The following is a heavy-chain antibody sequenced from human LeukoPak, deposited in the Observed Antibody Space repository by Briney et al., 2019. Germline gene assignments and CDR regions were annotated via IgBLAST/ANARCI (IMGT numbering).Heavy chain of an antibody. V-gene: IGHV4-34*01. J-gene: IGHJ4*02. CDR2: INHSGST. D-gene: IGHD3-16*01. CDR1: GGSFSGYY. CDR3: ARVRFDYVSVNPYFDY. Sequence: SETLSLTCAVYGGSFSGYYWSWIRQPPGKGLEWIGEINHSGSTNYNPSLKSRVTISVDTSKNQFSLKLSSVTAADTAVYYCARVRFDYVSVNPYFDYWGQGTLVTVSS.